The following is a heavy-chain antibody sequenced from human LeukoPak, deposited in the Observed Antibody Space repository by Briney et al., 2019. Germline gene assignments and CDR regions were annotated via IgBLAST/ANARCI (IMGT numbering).Heavy chain of an antibody. D-gene: IGHD5-24*01. J-gene: IGHJ5*02. CDR1: GFTFSSYA. CDR2: IYSGGST. V-gene: IGHV3-23*03. CDR3: AKEGGLQSLPYTWFDP. Sequence: PGRSLRLSCAASGFTFSSYAMHWVRQAPGKGLEWVSIIYSGGSTFYADSVKGRFTISRDNSKNTLYLLMTSLRAEDTALYYCAKEGGLQSLPYTWFDPWGQGTLVTVS.